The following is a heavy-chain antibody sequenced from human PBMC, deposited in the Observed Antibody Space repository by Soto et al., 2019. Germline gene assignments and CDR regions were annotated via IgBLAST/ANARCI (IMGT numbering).Heavy chain of an antibody. D-gene: IGHD2-2*02. Sequence: GESLKISCTGSGNSFTSYWIGWVRQMPGKGLEWMGIIYLGDSNTKYSPTFQGQVTISADRSISTAYLQWSSLKASDTAMYYCPRQEYCSSTSCYKVDSWGQGPLVTVSS. CDR1: GNSFTSYW. J-gene: IGHJ4*02. CDR2: IYLGDSNT. V-gene: IGHV5-51*01. CDR3: PRQEYCSSTSCYKVDS.